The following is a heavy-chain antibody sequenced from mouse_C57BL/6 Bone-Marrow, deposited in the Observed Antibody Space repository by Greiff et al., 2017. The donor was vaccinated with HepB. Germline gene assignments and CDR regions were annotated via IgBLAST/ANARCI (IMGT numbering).Heavy chain of an antibody. J-gene: IGHJ1*03. V-gene: IGHV8-12*01. Sequence: QVTLKESGPGILQSSQTLSLTCSFSGFSLSTSGMGVSWIRQPSGKGLEWLAHIYWDDDKRYNPSLKSRLTISKDTSRNQVFLKITSVDTADTATYYCARRDPIYYGKSWYFDVWGTGTTVTVSS. CDR2: IYWDDDK. CDR1: GFSLSTSGMG. D-gene: IGHD2-1*01. CDR3: ARRDPIYYGKSWYFDV.